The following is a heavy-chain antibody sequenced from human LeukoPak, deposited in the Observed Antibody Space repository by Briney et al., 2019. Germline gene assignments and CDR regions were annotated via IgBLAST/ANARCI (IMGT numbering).Heavy chain of an antibody. CDR1: GGSFSGYY. CDR3: ARIGSGYSYGYRFGYYFDY. D-gene: IGHD5-18*01. CDR2: INHSGST. Sequence: SETLSLTCAVYGGSFSGYYWSWIRQPPGKGLEWIGEINHSGSTNYNPPLKSRVTISVDTSKNQFSLKLSSVTATDTAVYYCARIGSGYSYGYRFGYYFDYWGQGTLVTVSS. J-gene: IGHJ4*02. V-gene: IGHV4-34*01.